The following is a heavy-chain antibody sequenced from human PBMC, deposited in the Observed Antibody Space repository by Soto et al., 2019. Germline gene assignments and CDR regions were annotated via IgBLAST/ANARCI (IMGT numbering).Heavy chain of an antibody. V-gene: IGHV4-31*01. J-gene: IGHJ6*03. CDR2: IDSSGTT. Sequence: QVQLQESGPGLVKPSQTLSLSCSVSGVSVSTSGHYWNWVRQPPGKGLEWIGYIDSSGTTYYNPSVMSPLVMSSEPSTNQNPLSLSSVTAADTALYFCALGMFMDVWGRGTTVTVSS. CDR3: ALGMFMDV. D-gene: IGHD3-16*01. CDR1: GVSVSTSGHY.